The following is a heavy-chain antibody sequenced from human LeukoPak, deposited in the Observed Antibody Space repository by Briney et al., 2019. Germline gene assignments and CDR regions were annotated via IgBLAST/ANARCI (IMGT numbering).Heavy chain of an antibody. CDR3: ASISSTVTEVDP. J-gene: IGHJ5*02. D-gene: IGHD4-11*01. V-gene: IGHV4-30-4*08. Sequence: PSETLSLTCTVSGGSTSSGDYYWSWIRQPPGKGLEWIGYIYYSGSTYYNPSLKSRVTISVDTSKNQFSLKLSSVTAADTAVYYCASISSTVTEVDPWGQGTLVTVSS. CDR1: GGSTSSGDYY. CDR2: IYYSGST.